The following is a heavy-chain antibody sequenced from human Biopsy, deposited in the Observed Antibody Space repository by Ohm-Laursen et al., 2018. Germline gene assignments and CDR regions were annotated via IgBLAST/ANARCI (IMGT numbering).Heavy chain of an antibody. CDR2: IYYDGSDK. CDR3: AREWLLNQQGYYGMDV. D-gene: IGHD3-3*01. CDR1: GFTFNDVY. J-gene: IGHJ6*02. V-gene: IGHV3-33*08. Sequence: SLRLSCTASGFTFNDVYMHWVRQAPGKGLEWVALIYYDGSDKYYADSVKGRFTISRDNSGNTLYLQMNSLRAEDTAVYYCAREWLLNQQGYYGMDVWGQGTTVTVSS.